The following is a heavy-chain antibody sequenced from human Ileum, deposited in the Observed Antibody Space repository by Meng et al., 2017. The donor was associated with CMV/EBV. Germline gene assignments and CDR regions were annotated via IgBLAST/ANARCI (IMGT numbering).Heavy chain of an antibody. CDR1: GFTFSSYS. CDR2: ISSSSSYI. Sequence: GESLKISCAASGFTFSSYSMNWVRQAPGKGLEWVSSISSSSSYIYYAESVKGRFTISRDNAKNSLYLQMNSLRAEDTAVYYCARDPYSSSWDTGPGWFDPWGQGTLVTVSS. J-gene: IGHJ5*02. D-gene: IGHD6-13*01. V-gene: IGHV3-21*01. CDR3: ARDPYSSSWDTGPGWFDP.